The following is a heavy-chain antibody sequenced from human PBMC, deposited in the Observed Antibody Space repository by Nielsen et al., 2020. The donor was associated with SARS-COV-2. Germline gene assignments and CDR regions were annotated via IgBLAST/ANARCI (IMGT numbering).Heavy chain of an antibody. CDR1: GGSISSYY. D-gene: IGHD4-17*01. CDR3: ARGGTTVTTETDFDY. J-gene: IGHJ4*02. V-gene: IGHV4-59*12. CDR2: IYYSGST. Sequence: SETLSLTCTVSGGSISSYYWSWIRQPPGKGLEWIGYIYYSGSTNYNPSLKSRVTISVDTSKNQFSLKLSSVTAADTAVYYCARGGTTVTTETDFDYWGQGTLVTVSS.